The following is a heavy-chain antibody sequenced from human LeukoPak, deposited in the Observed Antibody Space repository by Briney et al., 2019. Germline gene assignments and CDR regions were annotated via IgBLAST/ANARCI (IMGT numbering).Heavy chain of an antibody. CDR3: ARERFLEWSYGMDV. CDR2: ISYDGSNK. V-gene: IGHV3-30-3*01. D-gene: IGHD3-3*01. CDR1: GFTFSSYA. J-gene: IGHJ6*02. Sequence: GGSQRLSCAASGFTFSSYAMLWVRQAPGKGLEWVAVISYDGSNKYYADSVKGRFTISRDNSKNTLYLQMNSLRAEDTAVYYCARERFLEWSYGMDVWGQGTTVTVSS.